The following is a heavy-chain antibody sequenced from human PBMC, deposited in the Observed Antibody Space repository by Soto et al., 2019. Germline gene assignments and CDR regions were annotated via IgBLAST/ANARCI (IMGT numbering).Heavy chain of an antibody. Sequence: SETLSLTCTVSGGSISSGGYYWSWIRQHPGKGLEWIGYIYYSGSTYYNPSLKSRVTISVDTSKNQFSLKLSSVTAADTAVYYCARVATVTTLGYYYYMDVWGKGTTVTVSS. CDR1: GGSISSGGYY. CDR2: IYYSGST. J-gene: IGHJ6*03. V-gene: IGHV4-31*03. CDR3: ARVATVTTLGYYYYMDV. D-gene: IGHD4-4*01.